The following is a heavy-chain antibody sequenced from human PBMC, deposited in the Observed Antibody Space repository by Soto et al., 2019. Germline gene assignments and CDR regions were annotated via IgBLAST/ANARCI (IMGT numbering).Heavy chain of an antibody. CDR3: AKNGYDFWSNVDY. CDR2: ISGSGGST. CDR1: GFTFSSYA. Sequence: GGSLRLSCAASGFTFSSYAMSWVRQAPGKGLEWVSTISGSGGSTYSADSVKGRFSISSDTSKNTLFLQMNSLRAEDTAVYYCAKNGYDFWSNVDYWGQGTLVTVSS. V-gene: IGHV3-23*01. D-gene: IGHD3-3*01. J-gene: IGHJ4*02.